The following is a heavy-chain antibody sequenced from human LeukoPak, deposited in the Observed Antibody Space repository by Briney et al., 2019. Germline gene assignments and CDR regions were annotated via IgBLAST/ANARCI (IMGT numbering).Heavy chain of an antibody. V-gene: IGHV1-8*01. J-gene: IGHJ4*02. CDR3: ARGGGSSSFNFDY. CDR1: GYTLTELS. Sequence: ASVKVSCKVSGYTLTELSMHWVRQATGQGLEWMGWMNPNSGNTGYAQKFQGRVTMTRNTSISTAYMELSSLRSEDTAVYYCARGGGSSSFNFDYWGQGTLVTVSS. D-gene: IGHD6-13*01. CDR2: MNPNSGNT.